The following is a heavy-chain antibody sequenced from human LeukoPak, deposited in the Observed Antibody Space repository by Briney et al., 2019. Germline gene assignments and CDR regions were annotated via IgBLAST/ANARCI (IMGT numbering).Heavy chain of an antibody. V-gene: IGHV4-34*01. CDR2: INHSGST. Sequence: SETLSLTCAVYGGSFSGYYWSWIRQPPGKGLEWIGEINHSGSTNYNPSLKSRVTISVDTSKNQFSLNLSSVTAADTAVYYCARGRGAVAHWGQGTLVTVSS. D-gene: IGHD6-19*01. J-gene: IGHJ4*02. CDR1: GGSFSGYY. CDR3: ARGRGAVAH.